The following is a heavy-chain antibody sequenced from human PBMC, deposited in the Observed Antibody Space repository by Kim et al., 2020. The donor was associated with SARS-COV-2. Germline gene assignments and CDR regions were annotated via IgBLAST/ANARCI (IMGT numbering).Heavy chain of an antibody. V-gene: IGHV1-46*01. CDR3: AREMVGATITYYYGMDV. Sequence: QGRVTMTRDTSTSTVYMELSSLRSEDTAVYYCAREMVGATITYYYGMDVWGQGTTVTVSS. D-gene: IGHD1-26*01. J-gene: IGHJ6*02.